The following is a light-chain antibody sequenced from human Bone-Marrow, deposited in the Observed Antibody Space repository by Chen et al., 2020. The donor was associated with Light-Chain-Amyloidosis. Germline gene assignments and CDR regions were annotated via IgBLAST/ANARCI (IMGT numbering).Light chain of an antibody. J-gene: IGLJ1*01. CDR2: AVE. CDR1: RSDLWSFNL. V-gene: IGLV2-23*02. Sequence: QSALTQPASVASSPAPSSTPPCPGTRSDLWSFNLVSWYQHHPDQAPKLIIDAVEKRPSGVSNRFSGSRSGNTASLTISGLQADDEAAYYCCSYAGASTYVFGTGTEVTVL. CDR3: CSYAGASTYV.